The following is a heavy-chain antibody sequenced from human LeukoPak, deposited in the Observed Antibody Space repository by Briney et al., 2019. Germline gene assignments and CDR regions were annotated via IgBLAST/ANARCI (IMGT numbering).Heavy chain of an antibody. CDR1: GFTFGDYA. CDR3: FRDYYDSRPGFDL. V-gene: IGHV3-49*04. CDR2: IRNKAYGGTT. Sequence: GGSLRLSCTSSGFTFGDYAMSWVRQAPGKGLEWVGYIRNKAYGGTTDYAASVKGRFTISRDDSKSIAYLQMNSLKTDDTAVYYCFRDYYDSRPGFDLWGQGTMVTVSS. J-gene: IGHJ3*01. D-gene: IGHD3-22*01.